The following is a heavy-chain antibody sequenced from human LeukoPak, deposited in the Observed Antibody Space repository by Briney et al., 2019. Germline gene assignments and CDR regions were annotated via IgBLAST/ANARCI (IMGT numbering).Heavy chain of an antibody. J-gene: IGHJ6*02. CDR2: IYYSGST. D-gene: IGHD1-26*01. Sequence: SETLSLTCTVSGGSISSYYWSWIRQPPGKGLEWIGYIYYSGSTNYNPSLKSRVTISVDTSKNQFSLKLSSVTAADTAVYYCARRQEVGADGYYYYGMDVWGQGTTVTVSS. CDR1: GGSISSYY. V-gene: IGHV4-59*08. CDR3: ARRQEVGADGYYYYGMDV.